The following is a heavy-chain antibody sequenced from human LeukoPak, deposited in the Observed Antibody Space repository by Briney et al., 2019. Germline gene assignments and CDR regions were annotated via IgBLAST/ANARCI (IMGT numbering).Heavy chain of an antibody. Sequence: ASVKVSCQSSGYTFTSYDIHWVRPATGQGLEWMGWMNPNSGNTGYAQKFQGRVTMTRNTSISTAYMELSSLRSEDTAVYYCARDGGLCEVVGMDVWGQGTTVTVSS. CDR2: MNPNSGNT. CDR1: GYTFTSYD. V-gene: IGHV1-8*01. D-gene: IGHD2-21*01. CDR3: ARDGGLCEVVGMDV. J-gene: IGHJ6*02.